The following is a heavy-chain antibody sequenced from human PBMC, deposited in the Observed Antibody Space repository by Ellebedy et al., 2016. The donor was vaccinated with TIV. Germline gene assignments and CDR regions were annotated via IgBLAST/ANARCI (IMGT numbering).Heavy chain of an antibody. V-gene: IGHV4-4*07. D-gene: IGHD4-17*01. Sequence: MPSETLSLTCTVSGGSISPNYWNWIRQPAGKGLEWIGRIYTSVNTNYNPSLKSRVSMSLDKSKNQLSLTMTSVTAADTAVYFCARDPRGLRQFDSWGQGTRVTVSS. CDR1: GGSISPNY. CDR2: IYTSVNT. J-gene: IGHJ4*02. CDR3: ARDPRGLRQFDS.